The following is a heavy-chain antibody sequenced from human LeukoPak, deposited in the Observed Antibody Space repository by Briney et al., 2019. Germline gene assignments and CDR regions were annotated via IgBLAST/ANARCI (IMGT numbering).Heavy chain of an antibody. D-gene: IGHD3-22*01. Sequence: SETLSLTCSVSGGSISSYYWSWIRQPPGKGLECIGYIYYRGTTNYNPSLKSRATISLDTSNGQFSLKLSSVTAADTAVYYCTRFDTVGYYYGFDLWGQGTMVTVSS. CDR2: IYYRGTT. CDR3: TRFDTVGYYYGFDL. V-gene: IGHV4-59*01. CDR1: GGSISSYY. J-gene: IGHJ3*01.